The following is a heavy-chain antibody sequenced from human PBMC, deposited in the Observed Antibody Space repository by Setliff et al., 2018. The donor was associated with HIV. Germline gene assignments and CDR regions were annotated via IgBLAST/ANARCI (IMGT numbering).Heavy chain of an antibody. D-gene: IGHD6-13*01. CDR2: STNKDNSYTT. V-gene: IGHV3-72*01. CDR1: GSTFSDHY. CDR3: AKVQGTWYGGKGTFDY. Sequence: GGSLRLSCAASGSTFSDHYMDWVRQAPGKGLEWVGRSTNKDNSYTTTYAASVKGRFTISRDDSKNSLYLQMNSLRAEDTAIYYCAKVQGTWYGGKGTFDYWGQGTLVTVSS. J-gene: IGHJ4*02.